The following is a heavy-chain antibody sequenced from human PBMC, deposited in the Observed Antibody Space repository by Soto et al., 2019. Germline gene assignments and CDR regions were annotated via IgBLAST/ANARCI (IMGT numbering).Heavy chain of an antibody. CDR3: AQEEAASFDY. CDR1: GFTFINYA. V-gene: IGHV3-23*01. D-gene: IGHD2-15*01. J-gene: IGHJ4*02. CDR2: ISVKGDYS. Sequence: EVQLLESGGGLIQPGGSLRLSCKASGFTFINYAMSWVRQAPGKGLEWVSGISVKGDYSYYADSVKGRFTISRDNSKNNLYLPMNRLRPEDTAVYYCAQEEAASFDYWGQGTLVAVSS.